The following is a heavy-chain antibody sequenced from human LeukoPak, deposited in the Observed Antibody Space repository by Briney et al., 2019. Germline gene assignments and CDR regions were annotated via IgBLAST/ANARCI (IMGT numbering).Heavy chain of an antibody. Sequence: KSSETLSLTCTVSAGAITRTSYFWGWLRQSPGKGLDWIGSIYYSGTTYYNPSLQSRVTISVDKSKNQFSLHLNSVTAADTAVYYCASLGPYSSTWYGDYWGQGTQVTVSS. CDR1: AGAITRTSYF. CDR3: ASLGPYSSTWYGDY. CDR2: IYYSGTT. J-gene: IGHJ4*02. V-gene: IGHV4-39*01. D-gene: IGHD6-13*01.